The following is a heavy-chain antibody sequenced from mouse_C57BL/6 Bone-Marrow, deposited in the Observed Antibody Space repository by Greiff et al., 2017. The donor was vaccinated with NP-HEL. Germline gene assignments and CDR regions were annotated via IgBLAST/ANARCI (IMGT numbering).Heavy chain of an antibody. V-gene: IGHV5-6*01. Sequence: VQLKESGGDLVKPGGSLKLSCAASGFTFSSYGMSWVRQTPDKRLEWVATISSGGSYTYYPDSVKGRFTISRDNAKNTLYLQMSSLKSEDTAMYYCARHPYDYEGAMDYWGQGTSVTVSS. CDR3: ARHPYDYEGAMDY. D-gene: IGHD2-4*01. J-gene: IGHJ4*01. CDR1: GFTFSSYG. CDR2: ISSGGSYT.